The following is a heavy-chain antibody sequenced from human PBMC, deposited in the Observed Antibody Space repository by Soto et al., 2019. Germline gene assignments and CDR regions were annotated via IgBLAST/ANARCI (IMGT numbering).Heavy chain of an antibody. CDR2: ISGSGGST. D-gene: IGHD3-10*01. CDR1: GFTFSSYA. V-gene: IGHV3-23*01. J-gene: IGHJ3*02. CDR3: AKAPYYYGSDYYAFDI. Sequence: GGSLRLSCAASGFTFSSYAMSWVRQAPGKGLEWVSAISGSGGSTYYADSVKGRFTISRDNSKNTLYLQMNSLRAEDTAVYYCAKAPYYYGSDYYAFDIWGQGTMVTVSS.